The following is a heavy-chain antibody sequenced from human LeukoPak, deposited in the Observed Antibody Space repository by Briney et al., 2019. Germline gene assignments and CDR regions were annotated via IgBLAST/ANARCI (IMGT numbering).Heavy chain of an antibody. V-gene: IGHV4-59*01. CDR2: IYYTGNT. Sequence: PSETLSLTCNVSGGAIRGYYWSWMRQPPGKGLEWIGHIYYTGNTNYNPSLKSRVTISVDMSKSQFSLRLTSVTTADTAVYYCARRRLVLGYFQHWGQGTLVTVSS. CDR3: ARRRLVLGYFQH. CDR1: GGAIRGYY. J-gene: IGHJ1*01. D-gene: IGHD6-19*01.